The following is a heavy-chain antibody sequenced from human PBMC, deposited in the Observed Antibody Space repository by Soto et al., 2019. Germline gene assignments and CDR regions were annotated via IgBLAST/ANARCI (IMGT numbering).Heavy chain of an antibody. CDR3: ARSSITMVRSQGWFDP. CDR2: INAGNGNT. V-gene: IGHV1-3*01. Sequence: ASVEVSCKASGYTFTSYAMHWVRQAPGQRLEWMGWINAGNGNTKYSQKFQGRVTITRDTSASTAYMELSSLRSEDTAVYYCARSSITMVRSQGWFDPWGQGTLVTVSS. D-gene: IGHD3-10*01. J-gene: IGHJ5*02. CDR1: GYTFTSYA.